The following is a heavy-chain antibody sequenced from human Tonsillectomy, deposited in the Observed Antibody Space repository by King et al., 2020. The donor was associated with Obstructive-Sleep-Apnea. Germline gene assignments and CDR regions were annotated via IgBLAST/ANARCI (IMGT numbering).Heavy chain of an antibody. D-gene: IGHD4-17*01. J-gene: IGHJ3*02. CDR1: GFTVSSYA. V-gene: IGHV3-23*04. CDR2: ISGSGGST. Sequence: VQLVQSGGGLVQPGGSLRLSCAASGFTVSSYAMNWVRQAPGKGLEWVSGISGSGGSTYYADSVKGRFTISRDNSKDTLYLKMNSLRAEDTAEYYCAKDRRGGDSPGNAFDIGGQGKMVTVFS. CDR3: AKDRRGGDSPGNAFDI.